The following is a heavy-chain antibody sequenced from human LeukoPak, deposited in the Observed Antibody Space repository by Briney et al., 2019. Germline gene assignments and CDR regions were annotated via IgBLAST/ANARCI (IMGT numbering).Heavy chain of an antibody. CDR2: FDPEDGET. CDR1: GYTPTELS. CDR3: ATRANYYDSSGYYSYTFDI. D-gene: IGHD3-22*01. Sequence: ASVKVSCKVSGYTPTELSMHWVRQAPGKGLEWMGGFDPEDGETIYAQKFQGRVTMTEDTSTDTAYMELSSLRSEDTAVYYCATRANYYDSSGYYSYTFDIWGQGTMVTVSS. J-gene: IGHJ3*02. V-gene: IGHV1-24*01.